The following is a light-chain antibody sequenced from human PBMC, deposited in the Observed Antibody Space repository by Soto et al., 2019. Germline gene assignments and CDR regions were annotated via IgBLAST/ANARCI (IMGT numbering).Light chain of an antibody. CDR3: QQRSNWPPRT. J-gene: IGKJ1*01. V-gene: IGKV3-11*01. CDR2: DAS. Sequence: EIVLTQSPATLSLSPGERATLSCRASQSVSTYLAWYPQKPGQAPRLLIYDASNRATGIPGRFSGSGSGTDFTLTISSLEPEDCAVYYCQQRSNWPPRTFGQGTKVEIK. CDR1: QSVSTY.